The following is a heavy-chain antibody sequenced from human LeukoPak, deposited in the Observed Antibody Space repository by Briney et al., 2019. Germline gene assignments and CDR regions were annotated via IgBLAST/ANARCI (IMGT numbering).Heavy chain of an antibody. V-gene: IGHV3-7*03. J-gene: IGHJ6*02. CDR2: IKPDGSET. CDR1: GFTFSSYA. D-gene: IGHD3-16*01. Sequence: PGGSLRLSCAASGFTFSSYAMHWVRQAPEKGPEWVANIKPDGSETYSVDSVKGRFTISRDNAKNSLYLQMNSLRAEDTAVYYCARGGGLDVWGQGATVTVSS. CDR3: ARGGGLDV.